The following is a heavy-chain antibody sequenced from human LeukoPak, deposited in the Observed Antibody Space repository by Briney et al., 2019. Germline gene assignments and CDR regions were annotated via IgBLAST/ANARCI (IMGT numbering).Heavy chain of an antibody. CDR3: ARLPRSARWLFVG. J-gene: IGHJ4*02. CDR1: GSSFSVNW. CDR2: IKEDGSEK. D-gene: IGHD3-22*01. V-gene: IGHV3-7*05. Sequence: PGGSLRLSCAPSGSSFSVNWMRWARQTPGKGLEWVANIKEDGSEKYYVDYVKGRFIISRDNAKNSLYVQMNSLRAEDTAVYYCARLPRSARWLFVGWGQGTQVTVSS.